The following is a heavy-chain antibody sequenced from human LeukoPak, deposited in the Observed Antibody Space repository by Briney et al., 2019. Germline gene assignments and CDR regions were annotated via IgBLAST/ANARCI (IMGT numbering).Heavy chain of an antibody. CDR2: INASGST. CDR3: AREGGDPRWLDP. J-gene: IGHJ5*02. D-gene: IGHD6-25*01. V-gene: IGHV4-4*07. CDR1: GGSISSYY. Sequence: PSETLSLTCTVSGGSISSYYWTWIRQSAGKGLEWIGRINASGSTNYNPSLRSRVTMSVNTSKNQFSLNLTSVTAADTAVYSCAREGGDPRWLDPWGQGTLVTVSS.